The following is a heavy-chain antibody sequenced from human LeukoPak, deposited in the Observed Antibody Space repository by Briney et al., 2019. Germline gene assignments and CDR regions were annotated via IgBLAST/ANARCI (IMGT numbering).Heavy chain of an antibody. V-gene: IGHV1-2*02. CDR3: VIDRALCSGGSCYSRWFDP. Sequence: ASVKVSCKASGYTFTGYYMHWARQAPGQGPEWMGWINTNSGGTHYAQKFQDRVTMTRDTSISTAYMELSSVRSDDTAVYYCVIDRALCSGGSCYSRWFDPWGQGTLVTVSS. D-gene: IGHD2-15*01. CDR1: GYTFTGYY. CDR2: INTNSGGT. J-gene: IGHJ5*02.